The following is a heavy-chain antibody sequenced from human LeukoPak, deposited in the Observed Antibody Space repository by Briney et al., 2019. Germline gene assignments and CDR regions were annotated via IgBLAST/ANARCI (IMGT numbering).Heavy chain of an antibody. D-gene: IGHD1-1*01. CDR1: RGSITSYY. CDR3: AKQYTTLATYFDY. Sequence: SETLSLTCTVSRGSITSYYWSWIRQPPGKGLEWIGYIYYSGSTNYNPSLKSRVTILVDTSKNQFSLKLSSVTAADTAVYYCAKQYTTLATYFDYWGQGTLVTVSS. V-gene: IGHV4-59*08. J-gene: IGHJ4*02. CDR2: IYYSGST.